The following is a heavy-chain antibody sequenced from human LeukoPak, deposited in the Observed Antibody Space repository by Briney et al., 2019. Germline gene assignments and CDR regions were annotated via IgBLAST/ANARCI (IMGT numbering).Heavy chain of an antibody. Sequence: GASAKVSCKASGYTFTSYGISWVRQAPGQGLEWMGWISGYNGNTIYAQKLQGRVSMTTDTSTSTAYMDLRSLRSEDTAVYYCATFGLCSGGSCYWFDPWGQGTLVTVSS. CDR3: ATFGLCSGGSCYWFDP. CDR2: ISGYNGNT. J-gene: IGHJ5*02. D-gene: IGHD2-15*01. V-gene: IGHV1-18*01. CDR1: GYTFTSYG.